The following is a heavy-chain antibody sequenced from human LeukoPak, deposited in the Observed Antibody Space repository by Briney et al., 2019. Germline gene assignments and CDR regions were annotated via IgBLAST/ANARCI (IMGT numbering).Heavy chain of an antibody. J-gene: IGHJ4*02. V-gene: IGHV3-11*04. D-gene: IGHD3-22*01. CDR1: GFTFSDYY. Sequence: PGGSLRLSCAASGFTFSDYYMSWIRQAPGKGLEWVSYISSSGSTIYYADSVKGRFTISRDNAKNSLYLQMNSLRAEDTAVYYCARDPYYYDSSGYFNYWGQGTLVTVSS. CDR2: ISSSGSTI. CDR3: ARDPYYYDSSGYFNY.